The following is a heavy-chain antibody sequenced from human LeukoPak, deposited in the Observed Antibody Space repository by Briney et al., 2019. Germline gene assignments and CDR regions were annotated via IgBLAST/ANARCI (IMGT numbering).Heavy chain of an antibody. J-gene: IGHJ4*02. CDR3: ARDMGYSYDYVFDY. D-gene: IGHD5-18*01. V-gene: IGHV4-4*07. CDR2: IYTSGST. Sequence: SETLSLTCTVSGGSISSYYWSWIRQPAGKGLEWIGRIYTSGSTNYNPSLKSRVTTSVDTSKNQFSLKLSSVTAADTVVYYCARDMGYSYDYVFDYWGQGTLVTVSS. CDR1: GGSISSYY.